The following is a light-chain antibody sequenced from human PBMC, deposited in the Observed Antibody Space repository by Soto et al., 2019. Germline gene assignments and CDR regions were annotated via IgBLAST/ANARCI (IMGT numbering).Light chain of an antibody. J-gene: IGLJ1*01. CDR3: QVWDSSTASYV. V-gene: IGLV3-9*01. Sequence: ELTQPLSVSVALGQTARITCGGNNIGSKNVHWYQQKPGQAPVLVIYRDSNRPSGIPERFSGSNSGNTATLTISRAQAGDEADYYCQVWDSSTASYVFGTGTKLTVL. CDR2: RDS. CDR1: NIGSKN.